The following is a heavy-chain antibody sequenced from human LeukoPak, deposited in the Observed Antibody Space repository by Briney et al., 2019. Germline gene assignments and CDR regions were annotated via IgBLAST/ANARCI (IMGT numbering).Heavy chain of an antibody. CDR1: GYSFTSYW. CDR3: ARPISRRADAFDI. Sequence: GESLKISCKGSGYSFTSYWIGWVRQMPGKGLEWMGIIYPGDSDTRYGPSFQGQVTISADKSISTAYLQWSSLKASDTAMYYCARPISRRADAFDIWGQGTMVTVSS. D-gene: IGHD3-3*02. CDR2: IYPGDSDT. J-gene: IGHJ3*02. V-gene: IGHV5-51*01.